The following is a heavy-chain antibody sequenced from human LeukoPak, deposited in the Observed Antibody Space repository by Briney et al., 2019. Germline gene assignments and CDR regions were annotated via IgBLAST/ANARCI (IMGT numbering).Heavy chain of an antibody. CDR2: ISPSGGST. Sequence: GASVKVSCKASGYTFTRYYMHWVRQAPGQGLEWMGRISPSGGSTSYAQKFQGRVTMTRDTSTSTVYMELSSLRSEDTAVYYCARDRAIAGTKEDAFDIWGQGTMVTVSS. CDR3: ARDRAIAGTKEDAFDI. J-gene: IGHJ3*02. CDR1: GYTFTRYY. V-gene: IGHV1-46*01. D-gene: IGHD6-19*01.